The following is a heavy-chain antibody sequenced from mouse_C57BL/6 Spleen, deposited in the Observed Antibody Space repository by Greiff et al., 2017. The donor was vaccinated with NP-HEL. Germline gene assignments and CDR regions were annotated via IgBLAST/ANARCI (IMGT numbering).Heavy chain of an antibody. CDR2: IDPSDSYT. CDR3: ARERTTVFDY. D-gene: IGHD1-1*01. V-gene: IGHV1-69*01. Sequence: VQLQQPGAELVMPGASVKLSCKASGYTFTSYWMHWVKQRPGQGLEWIGEIDPSDSYTNYNQKFKGKSTLTVDKSSSTAYMQLSSLTSEDSAVYYCARERTTVFDYWGQGTTLTVSS. CDR1: GYTFTSYW. J-gene: IGHJ2*01.